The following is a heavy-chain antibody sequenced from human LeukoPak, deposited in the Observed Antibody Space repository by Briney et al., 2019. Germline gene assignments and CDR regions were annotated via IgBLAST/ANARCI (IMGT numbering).Heavy chain of an antibody. CDR1: GYTFTSYD. CDR2: MNPNSGNT. CDR3: ARGKTGTTPGSYYYMDV. V-gene: IGHV1-8*01. J-gene: IGHJ6*03. Sequence: ASVKVSCKASGYTFTSYDINWVRQATGQGLEWMGWMNPNSGNTGYAQKFQGRVTMTRNTSISTAYMELSSLRSEDTAVYYCARGKTGTTPGSYYYMDVCGKGTTVTVSS. D-gene: IGHD1-7*01.